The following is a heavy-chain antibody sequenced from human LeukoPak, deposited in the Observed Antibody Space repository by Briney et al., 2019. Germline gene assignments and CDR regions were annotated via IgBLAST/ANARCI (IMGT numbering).Heavy chain of an antibody. V-gene: IGHV1-69*13. D-gene: IGHD2-21*02. Sequence: GASEKVSFKASVAAVCSYAISWVRQAPGQGLGWMGGSIPIFGTATYAQKFQGRVTITADESTSTAYMELSSLRSEDRAVYYCARVCIAGDCYPETDYWGQGTLVTVSS. CDR1: VAAVCSYA. J-gene: IGHJ4*02. CDR2: SIPIFGTA. CDR3: ARVCIAGDCYPETDY.